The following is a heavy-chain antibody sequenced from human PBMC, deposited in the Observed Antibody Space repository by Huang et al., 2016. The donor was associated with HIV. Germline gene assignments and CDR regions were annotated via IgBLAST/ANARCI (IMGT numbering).Heavy chain of an antibody. J-gene: IGHJ4*02. Sequence: QVQLVQSGAEVKNPGASVRVSCKASGYTFTDSNIHWVRQAPGQGLGGMRWSNTKDGGKIYAQRFQGRITMTRDTTISTVHMDLRRIQSDDTAVYFCARDWSFGSSTSPADWGQGTLVTVSS. D-gene: IGHD6-6*01. V-gene: IGHV1-2*02. CDR3: ARDWSFGSSTSPAD. CDR1: GYTFTDSN. CDR2: SNTKDGGK.